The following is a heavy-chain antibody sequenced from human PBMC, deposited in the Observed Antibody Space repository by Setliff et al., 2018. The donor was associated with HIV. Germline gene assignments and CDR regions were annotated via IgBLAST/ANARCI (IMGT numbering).Heavy chain of an antibody. Sequence: PSETLSLTCAVSGYSIRDNFFWGWVRQPPGKGLEWIGSIFYTGTTYYNPSLESRVTLSLDTSKNQFSLELTSATAADTAVYYCARHDCGGDCSINWFDPWGQGTQVTVSS. CDR3: ARHDCGGDCSINWFDP. CDR1: GYSIRDNFF. CDR2: IFYTGTT. V-gene: IGHV4-38-2*01. J-gene: IGHJ5*02. D-gene: IGHD2-21*02.